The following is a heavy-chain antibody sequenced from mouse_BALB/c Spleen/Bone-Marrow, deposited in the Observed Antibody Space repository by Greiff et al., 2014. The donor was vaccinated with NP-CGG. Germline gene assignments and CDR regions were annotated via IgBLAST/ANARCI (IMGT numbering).Heavy chain of an antibody. CDR2: INPSTGYT. CDR1: GYTFTSYW. J-gene: IGHJ3*01. CDR3: AREGDYDGFAY. V-gene: IGHV1-7*01. Sequence: QVQLQQSGAGLAKPGASVKMSCKASGYTFTSYWMHWVKQRPGQGLEWIGYINPSTGYTEYNQKFKDKATLTADKSSSTAYMQLSSLTSEDSAVYYCAREGDYDGFAYWGQGTLVTVSA. D-gene: IGHD2-4*01.